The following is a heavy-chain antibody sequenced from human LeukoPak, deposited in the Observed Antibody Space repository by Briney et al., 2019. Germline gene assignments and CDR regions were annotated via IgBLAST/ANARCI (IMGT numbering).Heavy chain of an antibody. J-gene: IGHJ4*02. Sequence: GGSLRLSCAASGFTFSDYSMNWVRQAPGKGLEWVASVNTVSSYIYYADSMRGRFTISRDNAKNSLFLQMNSLRAEDTAVYYCARLRRNSDRSDFFYYYDHWGQGTLVTVAS. CDR2: VNTVSSYI. V-gene: IGHV3-21*01. CDR3: ARLRRNSDRSDFFYYYDH. CDR1: GFTFSDYS. D-gene: IGHD3-22*01.